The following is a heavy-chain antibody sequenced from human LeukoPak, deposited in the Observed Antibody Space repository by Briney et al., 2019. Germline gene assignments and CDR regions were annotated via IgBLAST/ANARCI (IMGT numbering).Heavy chain of an antibody. CDR1: GFTFVNYG. V-gene: IGHV3-21*04. CDR2: ISSGSTYT. D-gene: IGHD3-22*01. CDR3: VGSGYSFYFDY. Sequence: GGSLRLSCAASGFTFVNYGMNWVRQAPGKGLEWVSSISSGSTYTHYADSVKGRFTISRDNAKNSSYLQMNSLRAEDTAVYYCVGSGYSFYFDYWGQGTLVTVSS. J-gene: IGHJ4*02.